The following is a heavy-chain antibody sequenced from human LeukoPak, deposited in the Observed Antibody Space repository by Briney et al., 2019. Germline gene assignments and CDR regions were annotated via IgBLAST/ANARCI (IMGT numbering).Heavy chain of an antibody. CDR1: GGSISSGGYY. Sequence: SETLSLTCTVSGGSISSGGYYWSWIRQPPGKGLEWIGNIYYTGSTYQNPSLQSRVTIYVDTSKNQFSLKLYSVTAADTGVYYCARHYYGSSQIDYWGQGTLVTVSS. CDR2: IYYTGST. CDR3: ARHYYGSSQIDY. D-gene: IGHD3-10*01. V-gene: IGHV4-39*01. J-gene: IGHJ4*02.